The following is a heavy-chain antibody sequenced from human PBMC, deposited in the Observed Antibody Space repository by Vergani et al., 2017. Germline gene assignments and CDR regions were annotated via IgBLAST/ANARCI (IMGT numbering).Heavy chain of an antibody. J-gene: IGHJ5*01. V-gene: IGHV3-23*01. CDR1: GFILSTYA. CDR3: ARAYGRYNWFDY. Sequence: EVQLLESGGDLVQPGGSLRLSCTASGFILSTYAMSWVRQAPGKGLELVSGISASGAPTYYADSVKGRVTISRDNTKNTLYLQMNSLRVEDTAVYYCARAYGRYNWFDYWGKRTLFTVSS. D-gene: IGHD3-10*01. CDR2: ISASGAPT.